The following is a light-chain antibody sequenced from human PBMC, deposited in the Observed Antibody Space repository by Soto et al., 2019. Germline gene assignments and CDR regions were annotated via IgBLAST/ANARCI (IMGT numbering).Light chain of an antibody. J-gene: IGKJ1*01. CDR1: QSISSW. CDR2: DAS. CDR3: QHYNSYSEA. Sequence: DIRMTQYPSTLSASVGDRVTITCRASQSISSWLDWYQQKKAKAPKLLIYDASSLESGVPSRLRGSGYGTELTITISSMQDDDFETYYCQHYNSYSEAFGHGTKVDIK. V-gene: IGKV1-5*03.